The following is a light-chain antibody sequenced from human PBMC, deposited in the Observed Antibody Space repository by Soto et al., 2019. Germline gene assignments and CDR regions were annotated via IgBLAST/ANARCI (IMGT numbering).Light chain of an antibody. V-gene: IGKV3-20*01. CDR3: QQYGGSHWT. Sequence: EVVLTQSPGVLSLSPGEIVTLSCRASQSVSSSYLAWYQQKPGQAPRLLIYGASSRAIDIPRRFSGSGSGTDFTLTIGGLVPEDVAVYFCQQYGGSHWTFGQGTKVEIK. CDR2: GAS. J-gene: IGKJ1*01. CDR1: QSVSSSY.